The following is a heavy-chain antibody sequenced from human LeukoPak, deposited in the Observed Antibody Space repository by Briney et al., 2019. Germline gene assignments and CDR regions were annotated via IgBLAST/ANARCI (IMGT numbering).Heavy chain of an antibody. Sequence: ASETLSLTCAVYGGSFSGYYWSWIRQPPGKGLEWIGEINHSGSTNYNPSLKSRVTISVDTSKNQFSLKLSSVTAADTAVYYCARVSGSIAAAGTRYYYYYMDVWGKGTTVTISS. D-gene: IGHD6-13*01. J-gene: IGHJ6*03. CDR3: ARVSGSIAAAGTRYYYYYMDV. CDR1: GGSFSGYY. CDR2: INHSGST. V-gene: IGHV4-34*01.